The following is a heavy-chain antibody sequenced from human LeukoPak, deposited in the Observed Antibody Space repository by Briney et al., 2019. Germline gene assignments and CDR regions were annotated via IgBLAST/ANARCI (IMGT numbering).Heavy chain of an antibody. CDR3: ARDQGSYGSGSYLGY. CDR2: IYTSGST. Sequence: SEALSLTCTVSGGSISSYYWSWIRQPAGKGLEWIGRIYTSGSTNYNPSLKSRVTMSVGTSKNQFSLKLSSVTAADTAVYYCARDQGSYGSGSYLGYWGQGTLVTVSS. J-gene: IGHJ4*02. CDR1: GGSISSYY. V-gene: IGHV4-4*07. D-gene: IGHD3-10*01.